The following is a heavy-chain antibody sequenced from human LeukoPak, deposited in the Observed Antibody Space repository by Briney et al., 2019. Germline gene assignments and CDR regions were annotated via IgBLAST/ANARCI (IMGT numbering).Heavy chain of an antibody. V-gene: IGHV1-69*06. CDR3: ARYSARGGWYAY. J-gene: IGHJ4*02. D-gene: IGHD6-19*01. CDR1: GGTFSSYA. CDR2: IIPIFGTA. Sequence: SVKVSCKASGGTFSSYAISWVRQAPGQGLEWMGGIIPIFGTANYAQKFQGRVTITADKSTSTAYMELSSLRSEDTAVYYCARYSARGGWYAYWGQGTLVTVPS.